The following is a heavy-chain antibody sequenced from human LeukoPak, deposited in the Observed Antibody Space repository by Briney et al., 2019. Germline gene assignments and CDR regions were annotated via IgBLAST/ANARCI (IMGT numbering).Heavy chain of an antibody. D-gene: IGHD6-19*01. CDR3: GRAGSGWSFDY. CDR2: VYHSGNT. J-gene: IGHJ4*02. CDR1: GGFDSLYH. V-gene: IGHV4-59*02. Sequence: SETLSLTCTVTGGFDSLYHWSSIRQPPGKELEWIGYVYHSGNTNCNPSLKSRLTMSLDTSKNHFSLRLSSETAADTRVFYCGRAGSGWSFDYWGQGSLVTVSS.